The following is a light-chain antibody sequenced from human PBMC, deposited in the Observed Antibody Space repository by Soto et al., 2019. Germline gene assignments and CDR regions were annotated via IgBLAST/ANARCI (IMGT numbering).Light chain of an antibody. CDR3: SSYTSSRSYD. CDR1: SSDVGGYNY. V-gene: IGLV2-14*01. Sequence: QSALTQPASVSGSPGQSITLSCTGTSSDVGGYNYVSWYQQHPGKAPKLMIHDVSNRPSGVSNRFSGSKSGNTASLTISGLQAEDEADYYCSSYTSSRSYDFGTGTKLPVL. J-gene: IGLJ1*01. CDR2: DVS.